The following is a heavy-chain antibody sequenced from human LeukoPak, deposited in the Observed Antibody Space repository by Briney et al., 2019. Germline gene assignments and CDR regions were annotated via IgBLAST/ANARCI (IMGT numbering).Heavy chain of an antibody. CDR2: ISSSSSYI. Sequence: GGSLRLSCAASGFTFISYSMNWVRQAPGKGLEWVSSISSSSSYIYYADSVKGRFTISRDNAKNSLYLQMNSLRAEDTAVYYCARYSYGPNRVDPWGQGTLVTVSS. D-gene: IGHD5-18*01. CDR1: GFTFISYS. CDR3: ARYSYGPNRVDP. J-gene: IGHJ5*02. V-gene: IGHV3-21*01.